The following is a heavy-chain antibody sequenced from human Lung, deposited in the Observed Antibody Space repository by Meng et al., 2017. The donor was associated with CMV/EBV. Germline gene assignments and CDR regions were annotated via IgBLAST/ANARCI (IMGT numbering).Heavy chain of an antibody. J-gene: IGHJ4*02. CDR2: IHPHRGDT. CDR3: ARDNNWGPDY. D-gene: IGHD7-27*01. Sequence: ASXXVSCKASGYTFTAHYFHWVRQAPGQGLEWMGWIHPHRGDTNYAQQFQGRVTLTRDTSINTGYMELTRLTSDDTAVYYCARDNNWGPDYWAQGTGVTVDS. CDR1: GYTFTAHY. V-gene: IGHV1-2*02.